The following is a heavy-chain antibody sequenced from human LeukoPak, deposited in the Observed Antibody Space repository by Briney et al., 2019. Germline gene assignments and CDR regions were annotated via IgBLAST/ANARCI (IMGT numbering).Heavy chain of an antibody. CDR1: GGSISSYY. Sequence: PSETLSLTCTVSGGSISSYYWSWIRQPAGKGLEWIGRIYTSGSTNYNPSLKSRVTISVDTSKNQFSLKLSSVTAADTAVYYCACLDSSSWYPYYYYGMDVWGQGTTVTVSS. D-gene: IGHD6-13*01. V-gene: IGHV4-4*07. CDR2: IYTSGST. CDR3: ACLDSSSWYPYYYYGMDV. J-gene: IGHJ6*02.